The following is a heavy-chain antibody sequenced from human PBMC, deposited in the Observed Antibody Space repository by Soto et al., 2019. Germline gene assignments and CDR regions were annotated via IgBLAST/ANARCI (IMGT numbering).Heavy chain of an antibody. Sequence: QVQLVQSGAEVKKPESSVKVSCKAPGGTFSTYAISWVRQAPGQGLEWMGGIIPMFGTANYAQRFQDRVTITADESTNTVYMELSSLRSEDTALYFCARGIQLWLRRINNGYSGWGQGTLVTVSS. CDR1: GGTFSTYA. J-gene: IGHJ4*02. V-gene: IGHV1-69*12. D-gene: IGHD5-18*01. CDR3: ARGIQLWLRRINNGYSG. CDR2: IIPMFGTA.